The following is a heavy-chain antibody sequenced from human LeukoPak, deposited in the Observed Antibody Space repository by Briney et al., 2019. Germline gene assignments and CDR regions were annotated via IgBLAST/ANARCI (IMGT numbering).Heavy chain of an antibody. CDR2: IYYSGST. Sequence: PSETLSLTCTVSGGSISSSSYYWGWIRQPPGKGLEWIGSIYYSGSTYYNPSLKSRVTISVDTSKNQFSLKLSSVTAADTAVYYCARGRGEYFDWFHLDPWGQGTLVTVSS. CDR3: ARGRGEYFDWFHLDP. V-gene: IGHV4-39*07. J-gene: IGHJ5*02. CDR1: GGSISSSSYY. D-gene: IGHD3-9*01.